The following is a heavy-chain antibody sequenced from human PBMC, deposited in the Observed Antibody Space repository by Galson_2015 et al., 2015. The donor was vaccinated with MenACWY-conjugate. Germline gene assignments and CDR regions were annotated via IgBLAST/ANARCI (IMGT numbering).Heavy chain of an antibody. CDR3: ARDGSGSYPYNWFDP. CDR1: GFTFSSYW. V-gene: IGHV3-7*03. D-gene: IGHD3-10*01. J-gene: IGHJ5*02. CDR2: IKQDGSEK. Sequence: SLRLSCAASGFTFSSYWMSWVRQAPGKGLEWVANIKQDGSEKYYVDSVKGLFTISRDNAKNSLYLQMNSLRAEDTAVYYCARDGSGSYPYNWFDPWGQGTLVTVSS.